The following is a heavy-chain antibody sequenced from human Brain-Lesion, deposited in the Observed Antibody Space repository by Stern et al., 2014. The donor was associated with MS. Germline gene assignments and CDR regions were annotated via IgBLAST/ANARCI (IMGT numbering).Heavy chain of an antibody. Sequence: VQLEESGAEVKKPGASGKVSCKTSGYIFTGYYINWVRQAPGQGLEWMAWINPNTGGTKYAQKFQGRVTMSRDTSISTAYVELSSLTSDDTAVYYCARDQRGITIFGVVTDYYYLGMDVWGQGTTVTVSS. D-gene: IGHD3-3*01. CDR3: ARDQRGITIFGVVTDYYYLGMDV. CDR1: GYIFTGYY. CDR2: INPNTGGT. V-gene: IGHV1-2*02. J-gene: IGHJ6*02.